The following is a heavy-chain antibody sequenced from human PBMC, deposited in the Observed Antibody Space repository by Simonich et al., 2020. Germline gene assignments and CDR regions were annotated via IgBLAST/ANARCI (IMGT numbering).Heavy chain of an antibody. V-gene: IGHV4-38-2*01. CDR3: ARVGYSNYYYYGMDV. CDR1: GYSISRGYY. D-gene: IGHD6-13*01. CDR2: SYHGGRT. J-gene: IGHJ6*02. Sequence: QVQLQESGPGLVTPSETLSLTCAVSGYSISRGYYWGWIRQPPGKGLEWIGSSYHGGRTYFNPSLKSRVTISVDTSKNQFSLKLSSVTAADTAVYYCARVGYSNYYYYGMDVWGQGTTVTVSS.